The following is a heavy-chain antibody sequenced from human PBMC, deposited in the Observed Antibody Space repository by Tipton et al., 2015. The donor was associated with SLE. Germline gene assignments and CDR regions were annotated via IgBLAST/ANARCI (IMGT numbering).Heavy chain of an antibody. V-gene: IGHV4-59*11. J-gene: IGHJ5*02. Sequence: TLSLTCTVSGGSISSHYWSWIRQPPGKGLEWIGYIYYSGSTNYNPSLKSRVTISVDTSKNQFSLKLSSVTAADTAVYYCASSTGGPERGSSGWFDPWGQGTLVTVSS. CDR1: GGSISSHY. D-gene: IGHD6-6*01. CDR3: ASSTGGPERGSSGWFDP. CDR2: IYYSGST.